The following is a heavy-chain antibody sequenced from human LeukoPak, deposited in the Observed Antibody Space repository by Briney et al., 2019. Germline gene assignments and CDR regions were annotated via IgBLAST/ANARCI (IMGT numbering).Heavy chain of an antibody. CDR1: GGSISSYY. J-gene: IGHJ3*02. D-gene: IGHD2-2*01. V-gene: IGHV4-4*07. CDR2: IYTSGST. CDR3: ARDCSSTSCYLQWLRLGDAFDI. Sequence: PSETLSLTCTVSGGSISSYYWSWIRQPAGKGLEWIGRIYTSGSTNYNPSLKSRVTMSVDTSKNQFSLKLSSVTAADTAVYYCARDCSSTSCYLQWLRLGDAFDIWGQGTMVTVSS.